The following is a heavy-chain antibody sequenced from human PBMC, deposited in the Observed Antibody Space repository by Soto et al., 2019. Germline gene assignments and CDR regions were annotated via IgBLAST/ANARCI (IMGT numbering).Heavy chain of an antibody. CDR2: ISSSSYI. D-gene: IGHD3-22*01. V-gene: IGHV3-21*01. CDR3: ARVGPYYYDSSGYYYYFDY. J-gene: IGHJ4*02. CDR1: GFTFSSYS. Sequence: PGGSLRLSCAASGFTFSSYSMNWVRQAPGKGLEWVSSISSSSYIYYADSVKGRFTISRDNAKNSLYLQMNSLRAEDTAVYYCARVGPYYYDSSGYYYYFDYWGQGTLVTVSS.